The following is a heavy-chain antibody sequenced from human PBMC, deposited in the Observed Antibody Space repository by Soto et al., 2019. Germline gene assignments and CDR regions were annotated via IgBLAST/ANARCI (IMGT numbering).Heavy chain of an antibody. D-gene: IGHD3-10*01. CDR1: GFTFSSYW. CDR3: ATPKRGSSFDN. CDR2: IKEDGSVK. V-gene: IGHV3-7*05. Sequence: EVQLVESGGGLVQPGGSLRLSCAASGFTFSSYWMSWVRQAPGKGLEWVAIIKEDGSVKYNVDSVKGRFTISRDNARNSLYLQMNSLRAEDTAVYYCATPKRGSSFDNWGQGTLVTVSS. J-gene: IGHJ4*02.